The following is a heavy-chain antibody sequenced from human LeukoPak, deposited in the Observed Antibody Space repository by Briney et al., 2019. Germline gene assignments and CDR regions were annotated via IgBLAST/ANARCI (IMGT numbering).Heavy chain of an antibody. CDR3: AKGSGIADWYFDL. V-gene: IGHV3-21*04. CDR2: TSSSSTYI. D-gene: IGHD6-13*01. J-gene: IGHJ2*01. CDR1: GFTFSDYS. Sequence: PGGSLRLSCAASGFTFSDYSMNWVRQAPGKGLEWVSSTSSSSTYIYYADSVKGRFTISRDNAKNSLYLQMNSLRAEDTAVYYCAKGSGIADWYFDLWGRGTLVTVSS.